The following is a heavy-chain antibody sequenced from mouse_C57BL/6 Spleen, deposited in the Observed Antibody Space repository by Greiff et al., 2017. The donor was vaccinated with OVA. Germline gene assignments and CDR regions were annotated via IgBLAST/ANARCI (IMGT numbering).Heavy chain of an antibody. CDR2: IYPGSGNT. CDR1: GYTFTDYY. D-gene: IGHD1-1*01. Sequence: QVHVKQSGAELVRPGASVKLSCKASGYTFTDYYINWVKQRPGQGLEWIARIYPGSGNTYYNEKFKGKATLTAEKSSSTAYMQLSSLTSEDSAVYFCAREDYGSSHWYFDVWGTGTTVTVSS. V-gene: IGHV1-76*01. CDR3: AREDYGSSHWYFDV. J-gene: IGHJ1*03.